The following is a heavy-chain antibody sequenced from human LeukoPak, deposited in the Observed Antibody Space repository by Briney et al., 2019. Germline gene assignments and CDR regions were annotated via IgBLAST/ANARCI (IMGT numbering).Heavy chain of an antibody. J-gene: IGHJ4*02. CDR1: GYTFTGYY. CDR3: ASSWGLYLTIDY. Sequence: ASVKVSCKASGYTFTGYYMHWVRQAPGQGLEWMGWINPNRGGTNYAQKFQGRVTMTRDTSISTAYMELSRLRSDDTAVYYCASSWGLYLTIDYWGQGTLVTVSS. D-gene: IGHD3-16*01. V-gene: IGHV1-2*02. CDR2: INPNRGGT.